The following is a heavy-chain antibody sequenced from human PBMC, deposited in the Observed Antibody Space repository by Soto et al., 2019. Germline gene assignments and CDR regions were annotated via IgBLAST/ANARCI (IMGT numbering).Heavy chain of an antibody. CDR3: ADWSGYPNYYFDC. CDR1: GFTFSSYA. V-gene: IGHV3-23*01. D-gene: IGHD3-3*01. J-gene: IGHJ4*02. CDR2: ISGSGGST. Sequence: GGSLRLSCAASGFTFSSYAMSWVRQAPGKGLEWVSAISGSGGSTYYADSVKGRFTISRDNSKNTLYLQMNSLRAEDTAVYYCADWSGYPNYYFDCWGQGTLVTVSS.